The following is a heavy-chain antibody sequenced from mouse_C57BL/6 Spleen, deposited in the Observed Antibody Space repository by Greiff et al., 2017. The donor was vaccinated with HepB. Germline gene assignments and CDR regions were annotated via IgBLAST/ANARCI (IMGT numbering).Heavy chain of an antibody. J-gene: IGHJ4*01. CDR2: IDPSDSYT. CDR3: ARGKGYAMDY. CDR1: GYTFTSYW. V-gene: IGHV1-50*01. Sequence: QVQLQQPGAELVKPGASVKLSCKASGYTFTSYWMQWVKQRPGQGLEWIGEIDPSDSYTNYNQKFKGKATLTVDTSSSTAYMQLSSLTSEDSAVYYCARGKGYAMDYWGKGTSVTVSS.